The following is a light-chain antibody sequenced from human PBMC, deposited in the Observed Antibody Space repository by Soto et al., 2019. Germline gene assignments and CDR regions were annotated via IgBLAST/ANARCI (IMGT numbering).Light chain of an antibody. CDR1: QSISRY. CDR2: GAS. CDR3: KKYGSSPPT. Sequence: ILLTQSPGTLCKSPGARTTHSCRASQSISRYLAWYQQKPGQGHRLLIYGASSRATGTPDRFSGSGSGTDFTLTINRLEPEDFALYYCKKYGSSPPTVGQGTKVAIK. J-gene: IGKJ1*01. V-gene: IGKV3-20*01.